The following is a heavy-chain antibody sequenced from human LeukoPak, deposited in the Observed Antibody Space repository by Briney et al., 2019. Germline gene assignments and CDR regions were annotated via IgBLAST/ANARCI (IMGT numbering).Heavy chain of an antibody. Sequence: GESLKISCKASGYRFTSDWIGWVRQMPGKGLEWMGIIYPGDSDTRYSPSFQGQVTISADKSISTAYLQWSSLKASDTAMYYCARHPYGSGSYYSDYNWFDPWGQGTLVTVSS. V-gene: IGHV5-51*01. CDR1: GYRFTSDW. CDR2: IYPGDSDT. D-gene: IGHD3-10*01. J-gene: IGHJ5*02. CDR3: ARHPYGSGSYYSDYNWFDP.